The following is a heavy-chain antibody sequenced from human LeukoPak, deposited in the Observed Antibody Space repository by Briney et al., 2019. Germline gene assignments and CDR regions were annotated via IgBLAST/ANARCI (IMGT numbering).Heavy chain of an antibody. V-gene: IGHV4-39*01. CDR3: ARRVDTAVVTGIDY. CDR1: GLTFSSHW. Sequence: GSLRLSCAASGLTFSSHWMHWVRQAPGKGLEWIGSIYYSGSTYYNPSLKSRVTISVDTSKNQFSLKLSSVTAADTAVYYCARRVDTAVVTGIDYWGQGTLVTVSS. CDR2: IYYSGST. J-gene: IGHJ4*02. D-gene: IGHD5-18*01.